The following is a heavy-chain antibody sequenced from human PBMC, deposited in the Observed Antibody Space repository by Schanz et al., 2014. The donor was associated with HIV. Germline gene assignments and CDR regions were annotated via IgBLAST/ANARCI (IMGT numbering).Heavy chain of an antibody. D-gene: IGHD2-15*01. V-gene: IGHV3-48*02. J-gene: IGHJ3*01. Sequence: EEQLVESGGGLVQPGGSLRLSCAAAGFTFRRYSMSWVRQTPARGLEWISFISSGGNTIYYADSVRGRFTVSRDDARNSLSLQLNSLRDEDTAVYFCARGWRENSFEVWGQGTIVTVSS. CDR1: GFTFRRYS. CDR2: ISSGGNTI. CDR3: ARGWRENSFEV.